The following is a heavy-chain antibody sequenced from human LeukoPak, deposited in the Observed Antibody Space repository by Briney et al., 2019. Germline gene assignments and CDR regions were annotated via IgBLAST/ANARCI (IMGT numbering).Heavy chain of an antibody. D-gene: IGHD6-13*01. J-gene: IGHJ3*02. CDR2: INHSGST. Sequence: PSETLSLTCAVYGGSFSGYYWSWIRQPPGKGLEWIGEINHSGSTNYNPSLKSRVTISVDTSKNQFSLKLSSVTAADTAVYYCARVRGIAAAGTFDIWGQGTMVTVSS. CDR3: ARVRGIAAAGTFDI. V-gene: IGHV4-34*01. CDR1: GGSFSGYY.